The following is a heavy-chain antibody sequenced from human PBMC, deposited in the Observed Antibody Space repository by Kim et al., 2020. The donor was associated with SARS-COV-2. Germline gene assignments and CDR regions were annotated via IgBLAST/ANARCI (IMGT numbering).Heavy chain of an antibody. CDR1: GFTFSSYG. CDR2: ISYDGSNK. Sequence: GGSLRLSCAASGFTFSSYGMHWVRQAPGKGLEWVAVISYDGSNKYYADSVKGRFTISRDNSKNTLYLQMNSLRAEDTAVYYCARERGSEGVVLRYFDWFNNWFDPWGQGTVVTVSS. D-gene: IGHD3-9*01. CDR3: ARERGSEGVVLRYFDWFNNWFDP. J-gene: IGHJ5*02. V-gene: IGHV3-33*05.